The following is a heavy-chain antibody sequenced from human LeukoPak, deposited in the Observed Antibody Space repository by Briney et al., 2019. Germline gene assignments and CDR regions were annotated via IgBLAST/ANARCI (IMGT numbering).Heavy chain of an antibody. V-gene: IGHV3-23*01. Sequence: GGSLRLSCAASGFTFNSYAMSWVRQAPEKGLEWVATISGSGGGTYYADSVKGRFTISRDDSKNTLYLQMNSLRAEDTAVYYCARDGWGFFDSWGQGTLVTVSS. CDR3: ARDGWGFFDS. CDR2: ISGSGGGT. J-gene: IGHJ4*02. D-gene: IGHD1-26*01. CDR1: GFTFNSYA.